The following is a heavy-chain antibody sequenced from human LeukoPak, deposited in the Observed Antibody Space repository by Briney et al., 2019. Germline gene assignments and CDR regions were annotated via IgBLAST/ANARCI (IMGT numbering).Heavy chain of an antibody. Sequence: ASVKVSCKASGYTFTSYYMHWVRQAPGQGLEWMGIINPSGGSTSYAQKFQGRVTMTTDTSTSTAYMELRSLRSDDTAVYYCARDGITMVRGAMNWFDPWGQGTLVTVSS. V-gene: IGHV1-46*01. CDR1: GYTFTSYY. D-gene: IGHD3-10*01. CDR2: INPSGGST. CDR3: ARDGITMVRGAMNWFDP. J-gene: IGHJ5*02.